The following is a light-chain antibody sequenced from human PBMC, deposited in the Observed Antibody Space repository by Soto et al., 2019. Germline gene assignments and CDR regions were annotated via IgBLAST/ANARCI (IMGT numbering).Light chain of an antibody. J-gene: IGLJ2*01. Sequence: QLVLTQSPSASASLGASVKLTCTLSSGHSDYGIAWHQQQPDQGPRYLMKLNRDGSHNQGDGIPDRFSGSSSGAERSLTISSLQSDDEADDSCKTWDTVVVFGGGTKLTFL. CDR2: LNRDGSH. CDR3: KTWDTVVV. CDR1: SGHSDYG. V-gene: IGLV4-69*01.